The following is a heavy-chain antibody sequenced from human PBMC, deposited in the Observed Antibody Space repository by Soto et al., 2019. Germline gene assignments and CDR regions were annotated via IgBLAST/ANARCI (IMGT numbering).Heavy chain of an antibody. D-gene: IGHD6-19*01. V-gene: IGHV3-33*01. CDR3: ARDSHVGSGWQLTANY. Sequence: GSLRLSCAASGFTFSSYGMHWVRQAPGKGLEWVAVIWYDGSNKYYAESVKGRFTISRDNSKNTLYLQMNSLRAEDTAVYYCARDSHVGSGWQLTANYWGQGTLVTVS. CDR1: GFTFSSYG. CDR2: IWYDGSNK. J-gene: IGHJ4*02.